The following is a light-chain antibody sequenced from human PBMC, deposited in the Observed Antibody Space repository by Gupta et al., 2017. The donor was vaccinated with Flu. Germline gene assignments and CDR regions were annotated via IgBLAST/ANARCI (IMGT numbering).Light chain of an antibody. V-gene: IGKV1-5*03. CDR1: QSISSW. Sequence: DIQMTQSPSTLSASVGDRVTITCRASQSISSWLAWYQQKPGKAPKLLIYKASSLESGVPSRFSGSGSGTEFTLTISSRQPDDFATYYCQQKNSYFKTFGQGTKVEIK. CDR3: QQKNSYFKT. J-gene: IGKJ1*01. CDR2: KAS.